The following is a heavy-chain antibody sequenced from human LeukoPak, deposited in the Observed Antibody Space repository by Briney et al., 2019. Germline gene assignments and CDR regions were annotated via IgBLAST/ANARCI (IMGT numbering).Heavy chain of an antibody. CDR1: GFRFSSYD. J-gene: IGHJ4*02. D-gene: IGHD3-10*01. CDR3: TRDMIRGVPDYIDY. Sequence: GRSQRLSCAATGFRFSSYDMHWVRQAPGKGLEWVAAISAEGDIQIYLDSVMGRFTISRDNSKSTLYLQMNSLRIEDTGFYYCTRDMIRGVPDYIDYWGQGTLVTVSS. V-gene: IGHV3-30-3*01. CDR2: ISAEGDIQ.